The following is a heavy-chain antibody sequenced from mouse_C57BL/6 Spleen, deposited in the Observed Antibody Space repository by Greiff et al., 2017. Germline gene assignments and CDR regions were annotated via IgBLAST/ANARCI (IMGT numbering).Heavy chain of an antibody. J-gene: IGHJ4*01. Sequence: QVQLQQSDAELVKPGASVKISCKVSGYTFTDHTIHWMQQRPEQGLEWIGYIYPRDGSTKYNEKFKGKATLTADKSSSTAYMQLNSLTSEDSAVYFCAKGYGSSYRNYAMDYWGQGTSVTVSS. CDR1: GYTFTDHT. CDR3: AKGYGSSYRNYAMDY. CDR2: IYPRDGST. D-gene: IGHD1-1*01. V-gene: IGHV1-78*01.